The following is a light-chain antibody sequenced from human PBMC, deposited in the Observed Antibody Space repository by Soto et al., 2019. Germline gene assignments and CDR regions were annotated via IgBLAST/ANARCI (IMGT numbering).Light chain of an antibody. CDR3: QLRSF. CDR1: QSVSSY. Sequence: EIVLTQSPATLSLSPGERATLSCRASQSVSSYLAWYQQKPGQAPRLLIYDASNSATGIPARFSGSGSGTDFTLTSSSLEAEDFAVYYCQLRSFFGQGTKLEIK. V-gene: IGKV3-11*01. CDR2: DAS. J-gene: IGKJ2*01.